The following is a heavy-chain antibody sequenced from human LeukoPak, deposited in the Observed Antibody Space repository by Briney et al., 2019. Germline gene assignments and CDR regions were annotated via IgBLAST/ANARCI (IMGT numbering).Heavy chain of an antibody. CDR1: GFTVSRNY. Sequence: PGGSLRLSCAASGFTVSRNYMSWVRQAPGKGLEWVSVIYSGGRTYYADSVKGRFTISRGNSKNTLYLQMNSLRAEETAVYYCARAGPSSSWHQFDYWGQGTLVTVSS. V-gene: IGHV3-66*01. CDR2: IYSGGRT. CDR3: ARAGPSSSWHQFDY. J-gene: IGHJ4*02. D-gene: IGHD6-13*01.